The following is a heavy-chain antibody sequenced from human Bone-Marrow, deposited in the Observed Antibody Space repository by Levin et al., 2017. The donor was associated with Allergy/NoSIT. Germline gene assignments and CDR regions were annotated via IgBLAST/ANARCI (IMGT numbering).Heavy chain of an antibody. J-gene: IGHJ4*01. D-gene: IGHD5-24*01. CDR3: ARRGDGTSWYPD. Sequence: GASVKVSCQASGYTFTDYWIGWVRQMPGRGLEWMGIIYPDDSDTRYSPSFKGQVTFSADKSITTAYLQWSSLKASDTAIYYCARRGDGTSWYPDWGHGTLVTVSS. V-gene: IGHV5-51*01. CDR1: GYTFTDYW. CDR2: IYPDDSDT.